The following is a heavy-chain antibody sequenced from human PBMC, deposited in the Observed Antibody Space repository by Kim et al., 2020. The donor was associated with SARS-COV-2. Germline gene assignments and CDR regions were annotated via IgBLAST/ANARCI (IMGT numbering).Heavy chain of an antibody. J-gene: IGHJ4*02. CDR3: ARDPLYYYGSGSYYFDY. CDR2: ISYDGSNK. CDR1: GFTFSSYA. V-gene: IGHV3-30*04. Sequence: GGSLRLSCAASGFTFSSYAMHWVRQAPGKGLEWVAVISYDGSNKYYADSVKGRFTISRDNSKNTLYLQMNSLRAEDTAVYYCARDPLYYYGSGSYYFDYWGQGTLVTVSS. D-gene: IGHD3-10*01.